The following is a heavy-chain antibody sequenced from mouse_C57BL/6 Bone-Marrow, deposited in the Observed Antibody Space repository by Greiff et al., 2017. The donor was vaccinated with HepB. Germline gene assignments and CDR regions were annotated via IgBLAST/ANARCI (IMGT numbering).Heavy chain of an antibody. CDR3: TRGGYYDGGDWYFDV. V-gene: IGHV1-15*01. D-gene: IGHD1-1*01. J-gene: IGHJ1*03. CDR2: IDPETGGT. CDR1: GYTFTDYE. Sequence: VQVVESGAELVRPGASVTLSCKASGYTFTDYEMHWVKQTPVHGLEWIGAIDPETGGTAYNQKFKGKAILTADKSSSTAYMELRSLTSEDSAVYYCTRGGYYDGGDWYFDVWGTGTTVTVSS.